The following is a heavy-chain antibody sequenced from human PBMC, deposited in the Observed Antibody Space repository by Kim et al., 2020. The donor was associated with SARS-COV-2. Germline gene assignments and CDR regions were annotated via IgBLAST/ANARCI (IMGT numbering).Heavy chain of an antibody. CDR1: GYSFTSYW. Sequence: GESLKISCKGSGYSFTSYWINWVRQMPGKGLEWMGRIDPSDSYTNYSTSFQGHVTISADKSISTAYLQWSSLKASDTAMDYCARHNSQWLVISFFDYWGQRTLVTVSS. CDR2: IDPSDSYT. D-gene: IGHD6-19*01. J-gene: IGHJ4*02. V-gene: IGHV5-10-1*01. CDR3: ARHNSQWLVISFFDY.